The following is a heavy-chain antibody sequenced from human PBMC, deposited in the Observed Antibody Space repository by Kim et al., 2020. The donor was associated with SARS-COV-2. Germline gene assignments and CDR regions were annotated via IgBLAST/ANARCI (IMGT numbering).Heavy chain of an antibody. D-gene: IGHD6-13*01. Sequence: HHTPSLKGRVTISVDTSENQFSLKLSSVTAADTAGYYCARGGPSSTFDYWGQGTLVTVSS. CDR3: ARGGPSSTFDY. V-gene: IGHV4-59*09. J-gene: IGHJ4*02.